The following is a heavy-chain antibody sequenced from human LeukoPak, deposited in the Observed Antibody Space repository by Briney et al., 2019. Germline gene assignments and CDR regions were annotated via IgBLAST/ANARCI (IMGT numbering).Heavy chain of an antibody. CDR3: ATTWAAYSSSWYTIGRDY. Sequence: GVSLRLSCAASGFTFSSYAMSWVRQAPGKGREWVSAISGSGGSTYYADSVKGRFTIARDNSKNTLYLQMNSLRAEGTDVSYCATTWAAYSSSWYTIGRDYWGQGTLVTVSS. J-gene: IGHJ4*02. V-gene: IGHV3-23*01. D-gene: IGHD6-13*01. CDR2: ISGSGGST. CDR1: GFTFSSYA.